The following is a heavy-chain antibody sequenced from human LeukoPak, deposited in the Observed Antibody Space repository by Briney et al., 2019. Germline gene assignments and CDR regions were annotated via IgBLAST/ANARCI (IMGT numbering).Heavy chain of an antibody. V-gene: IGHV4-39*01. Sequence: SGTLSLTCTVSGGSFSSSSHYWGWVRQPPGKGLEWIGSMYYSGSTYYNASLRSRVTISVDTSRGQFSLKLSSVTAADTAVYYCARHFDRDGYKSNAFDIWGQGTMVTVSS. CDR1: GGSFSSSSHY. CDR3: ARHFDRDGYKSNAFDI. J-gene: IGHJ3*02. D-gene: IGHD5-24*01. CDR2: MYYSGST.